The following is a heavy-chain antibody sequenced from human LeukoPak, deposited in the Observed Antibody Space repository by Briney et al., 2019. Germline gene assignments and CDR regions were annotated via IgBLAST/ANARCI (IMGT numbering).Heavy chain of an antibody. CDR3: ASGTYYYFDF. D-gene: IGHD6-13*01. CDR2: IYYSGDT. J-gene: IGHJ4*02. Sequence: SETLSLTFTGSCGFINSYYWRWVPQPPGKGLEWIGYIYYSGDTNYNPSLKSRVTISVDTSKNQFSLKLNSATAADTAVYYCASGTYYYFDFWGQGALVTVSS. CDR1: CGFINSYY. V-gene: IGHV4-59*01.